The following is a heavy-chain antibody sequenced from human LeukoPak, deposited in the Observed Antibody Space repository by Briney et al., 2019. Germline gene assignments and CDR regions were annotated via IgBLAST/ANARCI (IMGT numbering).Heavy chain of an antibody. CDR1: GFSVSGNY. D-gene: IGHD6-19*01. Sequence: PGGSLRLSCAVSGFSVSGNYRSWVRQAPGKGLEWVSVMYSTGSTGYADSVKGRFTISRDNSKNTLYLQMNSLRTEDTAVYYCAREGGPYSSTLRGCRGQGTLVTVSS. J-gene: IGHJ4*02. CDR3: AREGGPYSSTLRGC. V-gene: IGHV3-53*01. CDR2: MYSTGST.